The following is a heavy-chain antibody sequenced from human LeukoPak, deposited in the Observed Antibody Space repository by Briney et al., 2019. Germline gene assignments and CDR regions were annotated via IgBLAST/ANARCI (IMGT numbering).Heavy chain of an antibody. Sequence: GGSLRLSCGASGFTFSSDGMHWVRQAPGKGLEWVAFISNDGSNKYYADSVTGRFTISRDNSKNALYLQMNTLRAEDTAVFYCAKPIGTSNTLDYWGRGTLVTVSS. CDR2: ISNDGSNK. J-gene: IGHJ4*02. CDR3: AKPIGTSNTLDY. CDR1: GFTFSSDG. V-gene: IGHV3-30*18. D-gene: IGHD1-14*01.